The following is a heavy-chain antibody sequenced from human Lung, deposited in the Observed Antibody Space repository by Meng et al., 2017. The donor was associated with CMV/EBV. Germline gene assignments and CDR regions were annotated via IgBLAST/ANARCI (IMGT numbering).Heavy chain of an antibody. CDR3: ARDSRAGLEYFQH. V-gene: IGHV4-59*01. CDR2: IYYSGRT. J-gene: IGHJ1*01. Sequence: SETLSLTXPVPGGSISSYYWSWIRQPPGKGLEWIGYIYYSGRTNYNPSLKSRVTISVDTSKNPFSLKLSAVTAADTAVYYCARDSRAGLEYFQHWGQGTLVTVSS. CDR1: GGSISSYY. D-gene: IGHD1-14*01.